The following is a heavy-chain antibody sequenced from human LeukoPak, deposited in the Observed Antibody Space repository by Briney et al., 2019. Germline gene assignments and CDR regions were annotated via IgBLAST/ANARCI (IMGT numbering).Heavy chain of an antibody. CDR2: ISYDGRNK. V-gene: IGHV3-30*04. J-gene: IGHJ5*02. CDR3: ARDRRREITMVRGNNWFDP. CDR1: GFTFSSYA. D-gene: IGHD3-10*01. Sequence: PGRSLRLSCAASGFTFSSYAMHWVRQAPGKGLEWVAVISYDGRNKYYADSVKGRFTISRDNSKNTLYLQMNSLRAEDTAVYYCARDRRREITMVRGNNWFDPWGQGTLVTVSS.